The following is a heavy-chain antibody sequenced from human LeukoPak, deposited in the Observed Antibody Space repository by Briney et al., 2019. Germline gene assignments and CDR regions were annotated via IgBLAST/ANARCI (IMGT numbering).Heavy chain of an antibody. CDR1: GYTFTGYY. CDR2: INPNSGGT. J-gene: IGHJ4*02. Sequence: ASVKVSCKASGYTFTGYYMHWVRQAPGQGLEWMGWINPNSGGTNYAQKFQGRVTMTRDTSISTAYMELSRLRSDDTAVYYCARAWFESRGYSYGYRVYYFDYWGQGTLVTVSS. V-gene: IGHV1-2*02. D-gene: IGHD5-18*01. CDR3: ARAWFESRGYSYGYRVYYFDY.